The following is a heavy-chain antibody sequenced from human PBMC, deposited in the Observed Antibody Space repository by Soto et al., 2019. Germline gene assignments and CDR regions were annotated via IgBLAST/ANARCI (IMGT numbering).Heavy chain of an antibody. V-gene: IGHV1-3*01. D-gene: IGHD6-13*01. CDR3: ARLIGNSWLDY. CDR2: INAGNGNT. CDR1: GYTFTSYA. J-gene: IGHJ4*02. Sequence: ASVKVSCEASGYTFTSYAMHWVRQAPGQRLEWMGWINAGNGNTKYSQKFQGRVTITRDTSKNQVSLQLDSVTPDDTAVYYCARLIGNSWLDYWGQGTLVPVSS.